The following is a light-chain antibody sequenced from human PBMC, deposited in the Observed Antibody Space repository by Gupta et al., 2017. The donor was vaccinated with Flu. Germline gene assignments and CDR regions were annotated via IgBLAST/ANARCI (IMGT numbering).Light chain of an antibody. Sequence: SALTQPAYVSGSPGQSITISCTGSSNDIGEYNYVSWYQQYPGRAPKLLISEVSNRPSGVSNRFSGSKSGNTASLTIAGLQPEDEANYYCSSYTSGSAYVIFGGGTKMTVL. CDR3: SSYTSGSAYVI. J-gene: IGLJ2*01. CDR2: EVS. CDR1: SNDIGEYNY. V-gene: IGLV2-14*01.